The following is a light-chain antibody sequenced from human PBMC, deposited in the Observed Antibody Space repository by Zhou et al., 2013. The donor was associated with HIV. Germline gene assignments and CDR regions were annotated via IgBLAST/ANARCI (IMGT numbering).Light chain of an antibody. J-gene: IGKJ3*01. CDR1: QTISTY. CDR2: AAS. CDR3: QQSYSSLT. Sequence: DIQMTQSPSSLSASVGDRVTITCRASQTISTYLHWYQHKPGIAPKLLISAASSLRSGVPSRFSGSGSGTDFTLTISSLQPEDFATYYCQQSYSSLTFGPGTTVDIK. V-gene: IGKV1-39*01.